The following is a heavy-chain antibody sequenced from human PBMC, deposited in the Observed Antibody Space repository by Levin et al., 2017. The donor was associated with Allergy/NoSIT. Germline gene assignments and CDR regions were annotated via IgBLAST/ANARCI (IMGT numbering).Heavy chain of an antibody. J-gene: IGHJ6*02. D-gene: IGHD3-16*01. V-gene: IGHV4-61*01. Sequence: PSETLSLTCTVSGGSVFSGSYYWSWIRQPPGKGLEYIGYVCYSGSTNYNPSLKSRVTISMDTSKNQLSLKLSSVSAADTAVYYCARGLIMTQGGSNYDYGVDVWGQGTPVTVSS. CDR2: VCYSGST. CDR1: GGSVFSGSYY. CDR3: ARGLIMTQGGSNYDYGVDV.